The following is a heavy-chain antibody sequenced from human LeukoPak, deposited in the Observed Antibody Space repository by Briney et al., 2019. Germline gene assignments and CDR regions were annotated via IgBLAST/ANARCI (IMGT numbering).Heavy chain of an antibody. CDR2: INHSGST. CDR1: GGSFSGYY. V-gene: IGHV4-34*01. D-gene: IGHD3-16*02. J-gene: IGHJ4*02. Sequence: SSETLSLTCAVYGGSFSGYYWSWLRQPPGKGLEWIGEINHSGSTNYNPSLKSRVTISVDTSKNQFSLKQSSVTAADTAVYYCARAPGYDYVWGSYRPSDYWGQGTLVTVSS. CDR3: ARAPGYDYVWGSYRPSDY.